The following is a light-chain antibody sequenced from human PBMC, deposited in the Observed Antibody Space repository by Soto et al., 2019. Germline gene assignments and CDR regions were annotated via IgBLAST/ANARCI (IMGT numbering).Light chain of an antibody. V-gene: IGKV3-15*01. J-gene: IGKJ1*01. CDR2: GAS. CDR1: QSVNSN. Sequence: EIVMTQSPATLSVSPVERATLSCMASQSVNSNLAWYQQQPGQAPRLLIYGASSRATGVPARFSGSGSGTEFTLTISSLQSEDFAVYYCQQYDNWPPWTFGQGTKVDIK. CDR3: QQYDNWPPWT.